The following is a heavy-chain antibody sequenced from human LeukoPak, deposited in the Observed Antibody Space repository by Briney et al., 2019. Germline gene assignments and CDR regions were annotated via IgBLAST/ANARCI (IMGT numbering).Heavy chain of an antibody. CDR3: ARGPRGYCSSTSCYTLRSYWYFDL. Sequence: PSETLSLTCAVYGGSFSGYYWSWIRQPPGKGLEWIGEINHSGSTNYNPSLKSRVTISVDTSKNQFPLKLSSVTAADTAVYYCARGPRGYCSSTSCYTLRSYWYFDLWGRGTLVTVSS. D-gene: IGHD2-2*02. V-gene: IGHV4-34*01. J-gene: IGHJ2*01. CDR2: INHSGST. CDR1: GGSFSGYY.